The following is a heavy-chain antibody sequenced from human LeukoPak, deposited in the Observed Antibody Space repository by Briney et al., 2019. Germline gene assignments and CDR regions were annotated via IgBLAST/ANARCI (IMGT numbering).Heavy chain of an antibody. V-gene: IGHV4-31*03. CDR3: AGVYGSGSYYTVRWFDP. CDR2: IYYSGST. J-gene: IGHJ5*02. D-gene: IGHD3-10*01. Sequence: TSETLSLTCTVSGGSISSGGYYWSWIRQHPGKGLEWIGYIYYSGSTYYNPSLKSRVTISVDTSKNQFSLKLSSVTAADAAVYYCAGVYGSGSYYTVRWFDPWGQGTLVTVSS. CDR1: GGSISSGGYY.